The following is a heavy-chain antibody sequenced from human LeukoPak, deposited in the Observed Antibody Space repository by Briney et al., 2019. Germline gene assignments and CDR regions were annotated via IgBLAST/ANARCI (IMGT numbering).Heavy chain of an antibody. CDR2: ISAYNGNT. CDR1: GYTFTSYG. J-gene: IGHJ5*02. V-gene: IGHV1-18*01. CDR3: ASFDWLLFGWFDP. D-gene: IGHD3-9*01. Sequence: VASVKVSCKASGYTFTSYGISWVRQAPGQGPEWMGWISAYNGNTNYAQKLQGRVTMTTDTSTSTAYMELRSLRSDDTAVYYCASFDWLLFGWFDPWGQGTLVTVSS.